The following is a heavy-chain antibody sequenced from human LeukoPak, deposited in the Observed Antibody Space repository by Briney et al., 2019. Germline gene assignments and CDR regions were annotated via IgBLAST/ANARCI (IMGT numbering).Heavy chain of an antibody. CDR3: ARPHGGSYRYYYFDY. Sequence: SETLSLTCAVYGGSFSGYYWSWLRQPPGKGLEWIGEINHSGSTNYNPSLKSRVTISVDTSKNQFSLKLSSVTAADTAVYYCARPHGGSYRYYYFDYWGQGTLVTVSS. J-gene: IGHJ4*02. V-gene: IGHV4-34*01. D-gene: IGHD3-16*02. CDR2: INHSGST. CDR1: GGSFSGYY.